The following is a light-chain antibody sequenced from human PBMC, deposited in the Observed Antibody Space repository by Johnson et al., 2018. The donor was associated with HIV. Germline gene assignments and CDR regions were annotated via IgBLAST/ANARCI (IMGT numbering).Light chain of an antibody. CDR3: GTWDNSLSAFV. Sequence: QSVLTQPPSVSAAPGQKVTISCSGSSSNIENYYVSWYQQLPGTAPKLLIYANTKRPSGIPDRFSGSKSGTSATLGITGLQTGDEAEYYCGTWDNSLSAFVFGSGTKVAVL. CDR1: SSNIENYY. V-gene: IGLV1-51*01. CDR2: ANT. J-gene: IGLJ1*01.